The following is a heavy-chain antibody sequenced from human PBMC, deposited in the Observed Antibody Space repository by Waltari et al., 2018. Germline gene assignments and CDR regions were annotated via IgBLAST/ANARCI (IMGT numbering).Heavy chain of an antibody. V-gene: IGHV3-53*01. CDR3: ARGPPISAKWELCWFDY. J-gene: IGHJ4*02. CDR1: GFSVSAHY. D-gene: IGHD3-16*01. CDR2: IYSGVSA. Sequence: EVQVVESGGGLIQPGGSLRLSCAASGFSVSAHYMHWVRQAPGKGLEWVAVIYSGVSAYYADAVKGRFTISRDSSENTFYLQMSSLRVEDTAVYYCARGPPISAKWELCWFDYWGQGTLVTVSS.